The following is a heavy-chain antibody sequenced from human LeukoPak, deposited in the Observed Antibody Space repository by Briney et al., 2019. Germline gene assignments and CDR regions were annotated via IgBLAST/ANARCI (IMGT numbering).Heavy chain of an antibody. CDR1: GFTFSSYW. J-gene: IGHJ5*02. V-gene: IGHV3-48*04. D-gene: IGHD2-15*01. CDR3: ARVKVVAATQVVGNWFDP. CDR2: ISSSGSTI. Sequence: QPGGSLRLSCAASGFTFSSYWMHWVRQAPGKGLEWVSYISSSGSTIYYADSVKGRFTISRDSAKNSLYLQMNSLRAEDTAVYYCARVKVVAATQVVGNWFDPWGQGTLVTVSS.